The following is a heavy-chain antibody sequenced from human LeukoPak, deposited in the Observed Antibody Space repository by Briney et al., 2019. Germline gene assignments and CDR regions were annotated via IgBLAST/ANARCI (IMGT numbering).Heavy chain of an antibody. D-gene: IGHD3-10*01. V-gene: IGHV4-4*02. Sequence: PSETLSLTCDVSGGSITQTNYWTWVRQPPGKGLEWIGEVNLQGSTNYNPSLMRRVAISVDTSVNHVSLQLTSVTAEDTAVYYCARDRDESGSWESTFDCWGQGTLVTVSS. CDR3: ARDRDESGSWESTFDC. CDR1: GGSITQTNY. J-gene: IGHJ4*02. CDR2: VNLQGST.